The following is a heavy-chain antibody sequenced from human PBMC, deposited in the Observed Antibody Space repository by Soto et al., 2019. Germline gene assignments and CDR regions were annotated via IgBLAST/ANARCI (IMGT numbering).Heavy chain of an antibody. CDR1: GFTFSYAW. CDR3: ATGRGELLS. J-gene: IGHJ5*02. CDR2: IKSQTDGGTT. D-gene: IGHD3-10*01. Sequence: EVQLVESGGDLAKPGGSLRLSCAVSGFTFSYAWMNWVRQAPGKGLEWVGRIKSQTDGGTTDYAAPVKGRFTISRDDSRNMVFLQMNSLGTEDTAIDYCATGRGELLSWGQGTRVTVSS. V-gene: IGHV3-15*07.